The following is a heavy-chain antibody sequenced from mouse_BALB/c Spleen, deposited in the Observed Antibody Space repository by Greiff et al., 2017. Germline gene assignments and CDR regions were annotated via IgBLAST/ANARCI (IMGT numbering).Heavy chain of an antibody. D-gene: IGHD2-12*01. V-gene: IGHV5-6-4*01. CDR2: ISSGGSYT. CDR3: TRDRERRFDY. J-gene: IGHJ2*01. CDR1: GFTFSSYT. Sequence: EVMLVESGGGLVKPGGSLKLSCAASGFTFSSYTMSWVRQTPEKRLEWVATISSGGSYTYYPDSVKGRFTISRDNAKNTLYLQMSSLKSEDTAMYYCTRDRERRFDYWGQGTTLTVSS.